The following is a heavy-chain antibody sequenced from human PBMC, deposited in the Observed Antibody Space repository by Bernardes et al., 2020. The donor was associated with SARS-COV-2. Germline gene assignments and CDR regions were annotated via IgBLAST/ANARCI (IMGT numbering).Heavy chain of an antibody. J-gene: IGHJ4*02. V-gene: IGHV3-15*01. CDR3: SSEKPSITAAGHPRIRYY. Sequence: SCAASGFTFRNAWLSWVRQGPGPGLAWVGRLKRKADGGTADYGTPVKGRFTIARDDSKNTLYLQMDSLKTEDTAVYYCSSEKPSITAAGHPRIRYYGEQGTLVSV. CDR1: GFTFRNAW. D-gene: IGHD6-13*01. CDR2: LKRKADGGTA.